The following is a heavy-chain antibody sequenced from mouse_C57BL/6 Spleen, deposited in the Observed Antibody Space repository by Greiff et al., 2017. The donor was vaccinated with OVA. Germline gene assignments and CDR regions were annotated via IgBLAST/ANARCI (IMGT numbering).Heavy chain of an antibody. D-gene: IGHD4-1*01. CDR2: IYPGSGST. Sequence: QVQLKQPGAELVKPGASVKMSCKASGYTFTSYWITWVKQRPGQGLEWIGDIYPGSGSTNYNEKFKSKATLTVDTSSSTAYMQIRSLTSEYSAVYYCARAWDWYFDFWGTGTTVTVSS. J-gene: IGHJ1*03. V-gene: IGHV1-55*01. CDR1: GYTFTSYW. CDR3: ARAWDWYFDF.